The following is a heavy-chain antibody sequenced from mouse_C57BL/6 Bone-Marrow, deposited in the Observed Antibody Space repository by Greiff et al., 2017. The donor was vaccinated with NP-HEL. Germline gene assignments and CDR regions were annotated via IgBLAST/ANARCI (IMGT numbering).Heavy chain of an antibody. D-gene: IGHD1-1*01. J-gene: IGHJ3*01. Sequence: VQGVESGAELARPGASVKLSCKASGYTFTSYGISWVKQRTGQGLEWIGEIYPRSGNTYYNEKFKGKATLTADKSSSTAYMELRSLTSEDSAVYFCARDYGSSWGWFAYWGQGTLVTVSA. CDR3: ARDYGSSWGWFAY. V-gene: IGHV1-81*01. CDR2: IYPRSGNT. CDR1: GYTFTSYG.